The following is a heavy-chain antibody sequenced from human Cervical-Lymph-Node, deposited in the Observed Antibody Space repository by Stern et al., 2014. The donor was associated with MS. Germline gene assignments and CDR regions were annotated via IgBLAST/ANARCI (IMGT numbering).Heavy chain of an antibody. Sequence: DQLVESGGGLVQTGGSLRLSCTAYGITLSTSGMNWVRQAPGKELAWLSFSIGRNPIIYYADSVTVRFTISIDNAKNSVYLQMNSLRDEYTAVYYCAIDYSAFYADYYFCQWCQGTLVTVSS. D-gene: IGHD4-17*01. CDR2: SIGRNPII. V-gene: IGHV3-48*02. CDR1: GITLSTSG. CDR3: AIDYSAFYADYYFCQ. J-gene: IGHJ4*02.